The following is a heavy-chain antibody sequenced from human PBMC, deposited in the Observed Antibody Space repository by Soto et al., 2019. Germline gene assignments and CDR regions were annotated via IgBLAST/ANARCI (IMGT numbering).Heavy chain of an antibody. CDR3: ARGAVSLSSDYQNWFDP. Sequence: PGGSLRLSCTASGFSVPGFSMNWIRQAPGKGLEWVSSISSNRKYIYYAPSLQGRFTTSIDDASNSLFLQMERLTVEDTAVYYCARGAVSLSSDYQNWFDPWGQGTLVTVSS. D-gene: IGHD5-12*01. CDR2: ISSNRKYI. J-gene: IGHJ5*02. CDR1: GFSVPGFS. V-gene: IGHV3-21*01.